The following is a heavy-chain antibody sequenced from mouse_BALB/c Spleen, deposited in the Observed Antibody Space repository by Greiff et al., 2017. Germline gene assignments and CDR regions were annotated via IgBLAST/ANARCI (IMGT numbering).Heavy chain of an antibody. CDR1: GFSLTSYD. CDR2: IWTGGGT. Sequence: QVQLKQSGPGLVAPSQSLSITCTVSGFSLTSYDISWIRQPPGKGLEWLGVIWTGGGTNYNSAFISRLSISKDNSKSQVFLKMNSLQTDDTAIYYCVRAYYGSSYVNYFDYWGQGTTLTVSS. V-gene: IGHV2-9-2*01. CDR3: VRAYYGSSYVNYFDY. J-gene: IGHJ2*01. D-gene: IGHD1-1*01.